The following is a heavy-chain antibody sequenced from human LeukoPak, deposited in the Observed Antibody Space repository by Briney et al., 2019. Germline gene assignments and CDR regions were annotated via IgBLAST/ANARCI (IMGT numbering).Heavy chain of an antibody. CDR2: ISSNGGST. CDR1: GFTFSSYS. Sequence: PGGSLRLSCSASGFTFSSYSMHWVRQAPGKGLEYVSAISSNGGSTYYADSVKGRFTISRDNSKNTLYLQMTSLRTEDTAVYYCVKGGGSGWYGDYWGQGTLVTVSS. D-gene: IGHD6-19*01. CDR3: VKGGGSGWYGDY. V-gene: IGHV3-64D*06. J-gene: IGHJ4*02.